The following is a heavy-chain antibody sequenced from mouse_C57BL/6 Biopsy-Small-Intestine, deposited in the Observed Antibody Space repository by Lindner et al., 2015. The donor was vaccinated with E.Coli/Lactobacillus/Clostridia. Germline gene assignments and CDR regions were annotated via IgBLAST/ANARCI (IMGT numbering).Heavy chain of an antibody. J-gene: IGHJ4*01. CDR3: VRATMVTTGVYYYAMDY. Sequence: VQLQESGGGLVQPKGSLKLSCAASGFTFNTYAMHWVRQAPGKGLEWVVRIRSKSSNYATYYADSVKDRFTISRDDSQSMLYLQMNNLKTEDTAMYYCVRATMVTTGVYYYAMDYWGQGTSVTVSS. D-gene: IGHD2-2*01. V-gene: IGHV10-3*01. CDR2: IRSKSSNYAT. CDR1: GFTFNTYA.